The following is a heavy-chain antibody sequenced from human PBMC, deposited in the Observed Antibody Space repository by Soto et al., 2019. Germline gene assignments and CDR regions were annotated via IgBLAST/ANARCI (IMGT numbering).Heavy chain of an antibody. Sequence: EVQLLESGGGLVQPGGSLRLSCAASGFTFSSYAMSWVRQAPGKGLEWVSAISGSGGSTYYADSVKGRFTISRDNSKNALYLQMNSLRAEDTAVYYCAKDSGSSGWGDYWGQGTLVTVSS. CDR3: AKDSGSSGWGDY. CDR1: GFTFSSYA. CDR2: ISGSGGST. V-gene: IGHV3-23*01. J-gene: IGHJ4*02. D-gene: IGHD6-19*01.